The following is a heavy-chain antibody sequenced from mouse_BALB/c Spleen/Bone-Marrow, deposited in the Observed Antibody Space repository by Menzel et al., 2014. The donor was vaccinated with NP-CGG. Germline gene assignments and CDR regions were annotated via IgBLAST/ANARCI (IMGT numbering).Heavy chain of an antibody. CDR2: IEPANGNT. CDR3: ASYYYGSSSFAY. J-gene: IGHJ3*01. V-gene: IGHV14-3*02. D-gene: IGHD1-1*01. Sequence: DVQLQESGAELVKPGASVKLSCTASGFNIKDTYMHWVKQRPEQGLEWIGRIEPANGNTKYDPKFQGKATITADTSSNTAYLQLSSLTSEDTAVYYCASYYYGSSSFAYWGQGTLVTVSA. CDR1: GFNIKDTY.